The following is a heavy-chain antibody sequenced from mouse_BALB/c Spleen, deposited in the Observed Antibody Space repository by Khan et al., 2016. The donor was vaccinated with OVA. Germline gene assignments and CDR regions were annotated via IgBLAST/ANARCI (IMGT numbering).Heavy chain of an antibody. CDR1: GFSFTNYG. V-gene: IGHV2-6-1*01. D-gene: IGHD2-10*01. J-gene: IGHJ4*01. CDR3: ARQPYFHYYIMDY. CDR2: IWSDGST. Sequence: VQLQESGPGLVAPSQSLSITCTISGFSFTNYGIHWVRQPPGKGLEWLVVIWSDGSTSYNSALKSRLCISRDNSKSQVFLRMNSLQTDDTAMYYCARQPYFHYYIMDYWGQGTSVIVSS.